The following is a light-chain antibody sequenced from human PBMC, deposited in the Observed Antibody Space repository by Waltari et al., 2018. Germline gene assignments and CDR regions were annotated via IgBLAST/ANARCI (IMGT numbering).Light chain of an antibody. CDR1: SSDVGSYHL. V-gene: IGLV2-23*02. CDR3: SSYAGSNTVVV. CDR2: DVT. Sequence: QSALTQPASVSGSPGQSITISCTGASSDVGSYHLVSWYQQHPGKAPKLLIYDVTQRPAGGSERFAGSKSGNTASLTISGLQAEDEADYHCSSYAGSNTVVVFGGGTKVTVL. J-gene: IGLJ2*01.